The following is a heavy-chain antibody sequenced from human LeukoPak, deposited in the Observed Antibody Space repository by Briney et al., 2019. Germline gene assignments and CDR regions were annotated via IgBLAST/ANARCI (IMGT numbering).Heavy chain of an antibody. J-gene: IGHJ3*02. V-gene: IGHV4-30-4*01. D-gene: IGHD2-2*03. Sequence: SETLSVTCTVSGGSISSGDYYWSWIRQPPGKGLEWIGYIYYSGSTYYNPSLKSRLTISVDTSKNQFSLKLSSVTAADTAVYYCARDGYCSSTSCYDAFDIWGQGTMVTVSS. CDR1: GGSISSGDYY. CDR3: ARDGYCSSTSCYDAFDI. CDR2: IYYSGST.